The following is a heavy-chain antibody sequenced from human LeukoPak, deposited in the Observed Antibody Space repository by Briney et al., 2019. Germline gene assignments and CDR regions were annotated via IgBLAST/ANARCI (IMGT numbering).Heavy chain of an antibody. CDR1: GFTFSSYS. V-gene: IGHV3-21*01. J-gene: IGHJ4*02. D-gene: IGHD3-16*02. CDR3: ARTTYDYVWGSYPPDY. Sequence: GGSLRLSCAASGFTFSSYSMNWVRQAPGKGLEWVSSISSSSSSIYYADSVKSRFTISRDNAKNSLYLQMNSLRAEDTAVYYCARTTYDYVWGSYPPDYWGQGTLVTVSS. CDR2: ISSSSSSI.